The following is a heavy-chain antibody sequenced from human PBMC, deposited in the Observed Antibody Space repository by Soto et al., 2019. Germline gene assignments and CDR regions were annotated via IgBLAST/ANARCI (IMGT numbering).Heavy chain of an antibody. V-gene: IGHV3-48*02. J-gene: IGHJ3*02. CDR3: ARRSSGHDAFDI. CDR1: GFTFRGYS. Sequence: EVQLVESGGGLLQPGGSLRLSCAASGFTFRGYSMNWVRQAPGKGLEWVSYISSSSSTIYYTDSVKGRFTISRDNAKNSLYLQMNSLRDEDTAVYYCARRSSGHDAFDIWGQGTMVTVSS. CDR2: ISSSSSTI. D-gene: IGHD2-15*01.